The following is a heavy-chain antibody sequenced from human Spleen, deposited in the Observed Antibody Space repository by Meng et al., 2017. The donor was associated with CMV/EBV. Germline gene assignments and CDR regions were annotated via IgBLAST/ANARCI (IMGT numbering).Heavy chain of an antibody. CDR3: ARAARGYSLD. V-gene: IGHV4-34*01. CDR2: INHSGST. Sequence: SETLSLTCAVYGGSFSGYYWSWIRQPPGKGLEWIGEINHSGSTNYNPSLKSRVTISVDTSKNQFSLKLSSVTAADTAVYYCARAARGYSLDWGQGTLVNVSS. J-gene: IGHJ4*02. D-gene: IGHD4-11*01. CDR1: GGSFSGYY.